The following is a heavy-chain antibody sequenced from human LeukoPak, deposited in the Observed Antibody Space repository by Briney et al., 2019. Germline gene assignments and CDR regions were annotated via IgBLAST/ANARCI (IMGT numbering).Heavy chain of an antibody. V-gene: IGHV3-23*01. CDR2: ISGSGDDL. CDR1: GFTFSTYA. CDR3: ARVPRDIVVVPAAMTFDY. J-gene: IGHJ4*02. D-gene: IGHD2-2*01. Sequence: GGSLRLSCAASGFTFSTYAMTWVRQAPGKGLEWVSTISGSGDDLSYADSVKGRFTISRDNSKNTLYLQMNSLRAEDTAVYYCARVPRDIVVVPAAMTFDYWGQGTLVTVSS.